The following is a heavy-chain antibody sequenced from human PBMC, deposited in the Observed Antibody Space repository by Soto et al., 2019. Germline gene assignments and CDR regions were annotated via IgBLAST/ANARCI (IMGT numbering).Heavy chain of an antibody. Sequence: SETLSLTCTVSGGSISSDYWSWIRQPPGKGLEWIGYIYYSGSTNYNPSLKGRVTISVDTSKNQFSLKLSSVTAADTAVYYCARVNGHCSSTSCYRNYYYYYMDVWGKGTTVTVSS. CDR3: ARVNGHCSSTSCYRNYYYYYMDV. CDR2: IYYSGST. V-gene: IGHV4-59*01. D-gene: IGHD2-2*01. CDR1: GGSISSDY. J-gene: IGHJ6*03.